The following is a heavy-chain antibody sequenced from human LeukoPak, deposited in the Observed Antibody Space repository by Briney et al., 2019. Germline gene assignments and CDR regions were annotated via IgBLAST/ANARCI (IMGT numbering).Heavy chain of an antibody. V-gene: IGHV3-74*01. CDR1: GFTFSSYG. CDR3: AKGGSYTIDY. Sequence: GGSLRLSCAASGFTFSSYGMHWVRQAPGKGLVWVSRVNSDGSSTSYADSVKGRFTISRDNAKNTLHLQMNSLRVEDTAVYYCAKGGSYTIDYWGQGTLVPVSS. D-gene: IGHD1-26*01. CDR2: VNSDGSST. J-gene: IGHJ4*02.